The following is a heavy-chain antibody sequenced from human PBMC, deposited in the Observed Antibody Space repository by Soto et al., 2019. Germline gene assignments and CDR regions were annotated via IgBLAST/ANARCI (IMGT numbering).Heavy chain of an antibody. CDR3: ARDGGPNGLDV. V-gene: IGHV3-11*01. Sequence: QVQLVQSGGGLVEPGGSLRLSCIASEFSFSDYYMGWIRQAPGKGLEWVLYISSYGNIAYYGDSVKGRFSSSRDSARKSLFLQMDSLRADDTAVYYCARDGGPNGLDVWGQGTSVTVSS. J-gene: IGHJ6*02. D-gene: IGHD2-15*01. CDR1: EFSFSDYY. CDR2: ISSYGNIA.